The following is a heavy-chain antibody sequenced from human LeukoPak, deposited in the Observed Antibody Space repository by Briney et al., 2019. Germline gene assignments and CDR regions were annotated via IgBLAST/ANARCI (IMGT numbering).Heavy chain of an antibody. CDR1: GFTFSSYS. CDR3: ARSIMGGGAFDY. J-gene: IGHJ4*02. V-gene: IGHV3-7*03. CDR2: IKEDGSEK. Sequence: PGGSLRLSCAASGFTFSSYSMNWVRQAPGKGLEWVADIKEDGSEKYHVDSVKGRFTISRDNAKNSLYLQMNSLRAEDTALYYCARSIMGGGAFDYWGQGTQVTVSS. D-gene: IGHD3-10*01.